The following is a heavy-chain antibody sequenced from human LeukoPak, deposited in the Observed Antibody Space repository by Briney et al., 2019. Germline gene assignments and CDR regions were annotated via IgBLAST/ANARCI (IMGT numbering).Heavy chain of an antibody. J-gene: IGHJ6*02. D-gene: IGHD6-13*01. CDR1: GGSLSSSSYY. V-gene: IGHV4-39*01. Sequence: SETLSLTCTVSGGSLSSSSYYWGWIRQPPGKGLEWIGRIYYSGSTYYNPSPKSRVTISVDTSKNQFSLKLSSVTAADTAVYYCARYSSSWHRYYYYGMDVWGQGTTVTVSS. CDR2: IYYSGST. CDR3: ARYSSSWHRYYYYGMDV.